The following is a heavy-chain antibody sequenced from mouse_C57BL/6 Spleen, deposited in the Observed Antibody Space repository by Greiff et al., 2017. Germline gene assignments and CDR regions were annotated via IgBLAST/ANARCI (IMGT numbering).Heavy chain of an antibody. CDR1: GYTFTGHW. V-gene: IGHV1-9*01. D-gene: IGHD1-1*01. CDR2: ILPGSGST. CDR3: ARRYYGSSRYYFDY. Sequence: QVQPKESGAELMKPGASVKLSCKATGYTFTGHWKEWVKQRPGHGLEWIGEILPGSGSTNTNEKFKGKATVTAATSSNTANMHLSSLTTEDSAIYSCARRYYGSSRYYFDYWGQGTTLTVSS. J-gene: IGHJ2*01.